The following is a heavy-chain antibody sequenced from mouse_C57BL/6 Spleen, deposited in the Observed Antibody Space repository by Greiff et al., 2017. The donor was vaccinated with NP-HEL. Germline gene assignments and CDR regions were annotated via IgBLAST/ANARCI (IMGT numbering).Heavy chain of an antibody. CDR1: GFTFTDYY. Sequence: EVKLVESGEGLVQPGGSLSLSCAASGFTFTDYYMSWVRQPPGKALEWLGFIRNKANGYTTEYSASVKGRFTISRDNSQSILYRQMNALRAEDSATYYCARYPYLQLWSWYFDVWGTGTTVTVSS. D-gene: IGHD1-1*02. J-gene: IGHJ1*03. CDR3: ARYPYLQLWSWYFDV. V-gene: IGHV7-3*01. CDR2: IRNKANGYTT.